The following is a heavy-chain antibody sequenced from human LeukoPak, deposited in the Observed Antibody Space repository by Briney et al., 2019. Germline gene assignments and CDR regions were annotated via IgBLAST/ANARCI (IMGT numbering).Heavy chain of an antibody. J-gene: IGHJ5*02. Sequence: GGSLRLSCAASGFTFSSYSMNCVRQAPGKGLEWVSSISSSSSYIYYADSVKGRFTISRDNAKNSLYLQMNSLRAEDTAVYYCARDGVPAAIGNWFDPWGQGTLVTVSS. CDR2: ISSSSSYI. CDR1: GFTFSSYS. D-gene: IGHD2-2*01. CDR3: ARDGVPAAIGNWFDP. V-gene: IGHV3-21*01.